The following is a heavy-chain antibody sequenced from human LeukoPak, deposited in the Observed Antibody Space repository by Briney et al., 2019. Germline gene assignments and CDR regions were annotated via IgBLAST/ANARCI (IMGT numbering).Heavy chain of an antibody. CDR2: INPSGGST. D-gene: IGHD3-3*01. CDR1: GYTFTSYY. J-gene: IGHJ4*02. Sequence: ASVKVSCKASGYTFTSYYMHWVRQAPGQGLEWMGIINPSGGSTSYAQKFQGRVAMTRDMSTSTVYMELSSLRSEDTAVYYCARGPVLRFLEWTSPFPDFDYWGQGTLVTVSS. CDR3: ARGPVLRFLEWTSPFPDFDY. V-gene: IGHV1-46*01.